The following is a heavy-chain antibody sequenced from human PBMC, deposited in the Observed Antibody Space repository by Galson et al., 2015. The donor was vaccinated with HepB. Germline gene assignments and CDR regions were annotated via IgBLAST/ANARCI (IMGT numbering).Heavy chain of an antibody. D-gene: IGHD1-26*01. Sequence: SLRLSCAASGFTFSNAWMSWVRQAPGKGLEWVGRIKSKTDGGTTDYAAPVKGRLTISRDDSKNTLYLQMNSLKTEDTAVYYCTTDTIVGGGFDYWGQGTLVTVSS. V-gene: IGHV3-15*01. CDR2: IKSKTDGGTT. J-gene: IGHJ4*02. CDR3: TTDTIVGGGFDY. CDR1: GFTFSNAW.